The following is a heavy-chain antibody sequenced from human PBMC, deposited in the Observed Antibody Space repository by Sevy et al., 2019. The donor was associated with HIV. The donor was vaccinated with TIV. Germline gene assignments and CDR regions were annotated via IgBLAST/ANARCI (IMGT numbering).Heavy chain of an antibody. Sequence: ASVKVSCKASGYTFTSYGISWVRQAPGQGLEWMGWISAYNGNTNYAQKLQGRVTMTTDTSTSTAYMELRSLRSDDTAVYDCARDRGVQWLVYFDYWGQGTLVTVSS. CDR3: ARDRGVQWLVYFDY. D-gene: IGHD6-19*01. V-gene: IGHV1-18*01. J-gene: IGHJ4*02. CDR1: GYTFTSYG. CDR2: ISAYNGNT.